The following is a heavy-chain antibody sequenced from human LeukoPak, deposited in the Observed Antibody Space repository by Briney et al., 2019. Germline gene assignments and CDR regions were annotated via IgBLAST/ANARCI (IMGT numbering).Heavy chain of an antibody. V-gene: IGHV3-53*01. Sequence: GGSLRLSCAASGFTVSSNYMSWVRQSPGKGLEWVSVIYSGGSTYYADSVKGRFTISRDNSKNTLHLQMNSLRAEDTAVYYCARDLLLWFGELSGDSDYWGQGTLVTVSS. D-gene: IGHD3-10*01. J-gene: IGHJ4*02. CDR1: GFTVSSNY. CDR3: ARDLLLWFGELSGDSDY. CDR2: IYSGGST.